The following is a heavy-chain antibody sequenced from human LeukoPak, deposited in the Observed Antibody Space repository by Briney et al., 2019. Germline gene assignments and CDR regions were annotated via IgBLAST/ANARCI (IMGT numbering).Heavy chain of an antibody. D-gene: IGHD3-3*01. CDR3: AKDLSYDFWSGYHPFDY. V-gene: IGHV3-23*01. CDR2: IVGSGGST. J-gene: IGHJ4*02. Sequence: GGSLRLSCAASGFTFSSYALTWVRQAPGKGLEWVSGIVGSGGSTYYADSVNGRFTISRDNSKNTLYLQMNSLRAEDTALYYCAKDLSYDFWSGYHPFDYWGQGTLVTVSS. CDR1: GFTFSSYA.